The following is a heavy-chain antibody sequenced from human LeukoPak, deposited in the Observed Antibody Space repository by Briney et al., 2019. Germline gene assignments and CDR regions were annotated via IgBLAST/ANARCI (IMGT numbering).Heavy chain of an antibody. Sequence: PSETLSLTCTVSGASITTHYWSWIRQSPGEGLEWIGYADYTGSTKYNPSLKSRVTMSLDTSNNQFSLQLDSVTAADTAVYFCAGGYSSDWYFICWGQGTLVTVSS. CDR2: ADYTGST. V-gene: IGHV4-59*11. D-gene: IGHD6-19*01. J-gene: IGHJ1*01. CDR1: GASITTHY. CDR3: AGGYSSDWYFIC.